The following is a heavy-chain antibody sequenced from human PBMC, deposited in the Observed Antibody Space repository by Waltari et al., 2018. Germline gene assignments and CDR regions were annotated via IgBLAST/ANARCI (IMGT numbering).Heavy chain of an antibody. CDR1: GFTLSSFW. Sequence: EVQLVESGGGLVQPGGSLRLSCAASGFTLSSFWMNWVRQTPGKGLEGVAGIKQDGREKDYADSVKGRFTISRDNAKNSLYRQMNSLRAEDTAVYYCATSGWYCFDYWGQGTLVTVSS. CDR3: ATSGWYCFDY. D-gene: IGHD6-19*01. CDR2: IKQDGREK. V-gene: IGHV3-7*01. J-gene: IGHJ4*02.